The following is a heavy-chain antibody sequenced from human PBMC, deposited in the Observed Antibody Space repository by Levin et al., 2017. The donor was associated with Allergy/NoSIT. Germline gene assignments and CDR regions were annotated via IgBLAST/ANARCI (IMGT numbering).Heavy chain of an antibody. CDR1: GFTFDGYA. V-gene: IGHV3-9*01. CDR2: ISWNGGTI. CDR3: SKGGDLIAAAGVIDY. Sequence: LRLSCAASGFTFDGYAMHWVRQAPRKGLEWVSGISWNGGTIGYADSVKGRFTISRDNAKNSLYLQMNTLRAEDTALYFCSKGGDLIAAAGVIDYWGQGTLVTVSS. J-gene: IGHJ4*02. D-gene: IGHD6-13*01.